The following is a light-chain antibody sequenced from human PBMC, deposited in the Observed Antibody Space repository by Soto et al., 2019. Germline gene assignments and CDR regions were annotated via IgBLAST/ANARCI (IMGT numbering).Light chain of an antibody. CDR3: QHYRRNTWS. CDR1: QSVGTW. V-gene: IGKV1-5*01. CDR2: GAS. Sequence: DIQMTQSPSTLSSSLGGRVTITCRASQSVGTWVAWYQQKPGKAPKLLIYGASNLESGVPSRFSGSGSGTEFTLTITTLKNDDFATYFCQHYRRNTWSFCPGTKVDIK. J-gene: IGKJ1*01.